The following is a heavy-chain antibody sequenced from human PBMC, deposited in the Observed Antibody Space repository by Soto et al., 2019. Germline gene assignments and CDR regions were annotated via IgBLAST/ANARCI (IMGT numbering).Heavy chain of an antibody. CDR3: ARVLNWGPDYGMDV. D-gene: IGHD7-27*01. V-gene: IGHV1-69*12. Sequence: QVQLVQSGAEVKKPGSSVKVSCMASGGTFSSYAISWVRQAPGQGLEWMGGIIPIFGTANYAQKFQGRVTITADESTSTAYMEQSSLRSEDTAVYYCARVLNWGPDYGMDVWGQGTTVTVSS. CDR1: GGTFSSYA. J-gene: IGHJ6*02. CDR2: IIPIFGTA.